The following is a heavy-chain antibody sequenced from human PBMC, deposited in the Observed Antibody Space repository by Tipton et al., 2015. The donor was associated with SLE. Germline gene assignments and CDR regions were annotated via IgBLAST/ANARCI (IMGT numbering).Heavy chain of an antibody. Sequence: TLSLTCTVSGGSISSSSFYWSWIRQDPGKGLEWIGYVYYTGNTYYNPSTFYNPSLKSRVTISIDTSKNQSSLKLSSVTAADTAVYFCARGSPFSEILTDSPYAPIAEFFQDWAQGTLVTVSS. J-gene: IGHJ1*01. CDR1: GGSISSSSFY. V-gene: IGHV4-31*03. CDR2: VYYTGNT. CDR3: ARGSPFSEILTDSPYAPIAEFFQD. D-gene: IGHD3-9*01.